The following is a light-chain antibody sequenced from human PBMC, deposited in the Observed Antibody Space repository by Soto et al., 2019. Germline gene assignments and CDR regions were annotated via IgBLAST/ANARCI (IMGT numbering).Light chain of an antibody. CDR3: CSYAGSYNVV. J-gene: IGLJ2*01. V-gene: IGLV2-11*01. Sequence: QSALTQPRSVSGSPGQSVTISCTGTSSDVGGYNYVSWYQHHPGKAPKFMIYDVSKRPSGVPDRFSGSKSGNTASLTISGIQAEDEADYYCCSYAGSYNVVFGGGTKLTVL. CDR1: SSDVGGYNY. CDR2: DVS.